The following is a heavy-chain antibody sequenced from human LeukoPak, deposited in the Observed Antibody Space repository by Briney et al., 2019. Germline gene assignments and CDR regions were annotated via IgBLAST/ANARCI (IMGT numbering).Heavy chain of an antibody. V-gene: IGHV3-43*02. Sequence: GGTLRLSCAASGFSFDDYAMHWGRQAQGPGQERVSLISVYGATTYYADSVKGRFTISRDNSKNSLYLQMNSLRTEDTALYYCAKDSSSWYLTRYYYYGMDVWGQGTTVTVS. CDR3: AKDSSSWYLTRYYYYGMDV. J-gene: IGHJ6*02. D-gene: IGHD6-13*01. CDR1: GFSFDDYA. CDR2: ISVYGATT.